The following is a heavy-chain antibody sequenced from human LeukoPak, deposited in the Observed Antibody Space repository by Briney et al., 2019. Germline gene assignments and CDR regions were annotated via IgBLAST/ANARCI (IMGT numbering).Heavy chain of an antibody. CDR1: ITFSNSA. CDR2: IYYSGST. CDR3: ARNWGAAGWDNYNGMDV. Sequence: ITFSNSALSWVRQPPGKGLEWIGYIYYSGSTYYNPSLKSRVTISEDTPKNQFYLKLTPATAADTAVYYCARNWGAAGWDNYNGMDVWGQGTTVIVSS. V-gene: IGHV4-30-4*08. J-gene: IGHJ6*02. D-gene: IGHD7-27*01.